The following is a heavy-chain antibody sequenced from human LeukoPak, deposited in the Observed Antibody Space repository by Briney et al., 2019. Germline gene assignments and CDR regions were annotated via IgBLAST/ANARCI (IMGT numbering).Heavy chain of an antibody. CDR3: ARSAYYYDSSGYQIVYYFDY. J-gene: IGHJ4*02. D-gene: IGHD3-22*01. V-gene: IGHV3-64*01. CDR1: GFTFSSYA. CDR2: ISSNGGST. Sequence: GGSLRLSCAASGFTFSSYAMHWVRQAPGKGLEYVSAISSNGGSTYYANSVKGGFTISRDNSKNTLYLQMGSLRAEDMAVYYCARSAYYYDSSGYQIVYYFDYWGQGTLVTVSS.